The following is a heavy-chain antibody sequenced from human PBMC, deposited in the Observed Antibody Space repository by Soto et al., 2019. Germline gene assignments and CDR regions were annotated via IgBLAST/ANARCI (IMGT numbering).Heavy chain of an antibody. Sequence: ASVKVSCKASGYTFTSYCISWVRQAPGQGLEWMGWISAYNGNTNYAQKLQGRVTMTTDTSTSTAYMELRSLRSDDTAVYYCARAASYYDFWSGYYIDYYYYGMDVWGQGTTVTVSS. V-gene: IGHV1-18*01. CDR2: ISAYNGNT. J-gene: IGHJ6*02. D-gene: IGHD3-3*01. CDR3: ARAASYYDFWSGYYIDYYYYGMDV. CDR1: GYTFTSYC.